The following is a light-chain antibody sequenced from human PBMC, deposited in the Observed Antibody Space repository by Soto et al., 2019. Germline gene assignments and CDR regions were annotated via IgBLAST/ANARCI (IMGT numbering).Light chain of an antibody. V-gene: IGLV2-14*01. CDR3: TSYTGFSTLV. CDR2: EVS. CDR1: SSDIGGYNY. J-gene: IGLJ1*01. Sequence: QSVLTQPASVSGSPGQSITISCTGTSSDIGGYNYVSWYQEHPGKAPKLLIYEVSFRPSGVSDRFSASKSGNTASLTISGLQAEDEADYYCTSYTGFSTLVFGTGTKLTVL.